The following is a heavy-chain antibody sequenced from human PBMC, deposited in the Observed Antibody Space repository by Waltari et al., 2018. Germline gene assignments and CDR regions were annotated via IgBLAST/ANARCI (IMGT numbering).Heavy chain of an antibody. CDR2: INHSVST. CDR1: GGSFSGYY. Sequence: QVQLQQWGAGLLKPSETLSLTCAVYGGSFSGYYWSWIRQPPGKGLEWIGEINHSVSTNYNPSLKSLFTISVDTSKNQFSLKLSSVTAADTAVYYCARGQYYYVSLDVWGQGTTVTVSS. J-gene: IGHJ6*02. D-gene: IGHD3-10*02. CDR3: ARGQYYYVSLDV. V-gene: IGHV4-34*01.